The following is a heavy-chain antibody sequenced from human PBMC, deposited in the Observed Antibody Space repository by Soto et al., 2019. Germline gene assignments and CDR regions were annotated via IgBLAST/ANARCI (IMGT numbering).Heavy chain of an antibody. CDR1: GGSFSGYY. V-gene: IGHV4-34*01. CDR2: INHSGST. Sequence: PSETLSLTCAVYGGSFSGYYWSWIRQPPGKGLEWIGEINHSGSTNYNPSLKSRVTISVDTSKNQFSLKLSSVTAADTAVYYCARAEEIAAAGSGAIDYWGQGTLVTVSS. D-gene: IGHD6-13*01. J-gene: IGHJ4*02. CDR3: ARAEEIAAAGSGAIDY.